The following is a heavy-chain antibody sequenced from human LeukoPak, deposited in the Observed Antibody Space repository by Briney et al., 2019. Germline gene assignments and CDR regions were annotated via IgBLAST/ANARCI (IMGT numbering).Heavy chain of an antibody. V-gene: IGHV3-23*01. D-gene: IGHD6-19*01. J-gene: IGHJ4*02. CDR2: ISGSGAAT. CDR3: AKDLSSGWYPYYFDF. Sequence: GSVRLSCAASGFTFSNYAMNWVGQAPGKGLEWVSAISGSGAATFNADSVKGMFTISRDNSKNTLYLQMNSLRAEDTAVYYCAKDLSSGWYPYYFDFWGRGKLVTVSS. CDR1: GFTFSNYA.